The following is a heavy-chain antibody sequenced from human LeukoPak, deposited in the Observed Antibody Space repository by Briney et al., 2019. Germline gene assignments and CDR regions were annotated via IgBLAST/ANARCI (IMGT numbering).Heavy chain of an antibody. CDR2: INSDGSST. D-gene: IGHD6-13*01. CDR3: ARDQGSSWFDY. J-gene: IGHJ4*02. V-gene: IGHV3-74*01. CDR1: GYTFSSYW. Sequence: GGSLRLSCAASGYTFSSYWMHWVRQAPGKGLVWVSRINSDGSSTSYADSVKGRFTISRDNAKNTLYLQMNSLRAEDTAVYYCARDQGSSWFDYWGQGTLVTVSS.